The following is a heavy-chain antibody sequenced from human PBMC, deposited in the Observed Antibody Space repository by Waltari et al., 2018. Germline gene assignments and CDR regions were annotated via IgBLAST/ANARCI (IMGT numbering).Heavy chain of an antibody. Sequence: QVQLQQWGAGLLKPSETLSLTCAVYGGSFSGYYWSWIRQPPVTGLEWIGEITHSGSTNYNPSLKSRVTISVDTSKNQFSLKLSSVTAADTAVYYCAHSSQIEIATNLLDAFDIWGQGTMVTVSS. CDR1: GGSFSGYY. CDR3: AHSSQIEIATNLLDAFDI. CDR2: ITHSGST. D-gene: IGHD2-21*01. V-gene: IGHV4-34*01. J-gene: IGHJ3*02.